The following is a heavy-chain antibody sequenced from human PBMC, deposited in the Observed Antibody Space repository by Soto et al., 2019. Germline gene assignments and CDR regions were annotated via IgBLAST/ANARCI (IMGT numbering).Heavy chain of an antibody. D-gene: IGHD5-12*01. CDR1: GESFIGYY. J-gene: IGHJ5*01. V-gene: IGHV4-34*02. Sequence: QVHLQQWGAGLLKPSETLSLTCAVYGESFIGYYWTWIRQPPGKGLEWIGEINHRGSANYNPSLKSRVTISVDTSNNQFSLKLSSVTAADTSVYYCARTDIVTTNCFDSWGQGTLVTVSS. CDR2: INHRGSA. CDR3: ARTDIVTTNCFDS.